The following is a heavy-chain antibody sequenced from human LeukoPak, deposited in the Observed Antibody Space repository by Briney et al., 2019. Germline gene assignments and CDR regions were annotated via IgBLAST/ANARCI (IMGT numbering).Heavy chain of an antibody. V-gene: IGHV1-69*05. J-gene: IGHJ6*03. CDR1: GGTFSSYA. Sequence: ASVKVSCKASGGTFSSYAISWVRQAPGQGHEWMGGIIPIFGTANYAQKFQGRVTITTDESTSTAYMELSSLRSEDTAVYYCARVSAGGNYYYYMDVWGKGTTVTVSS. CDR3: ARVSAGGNYYYYMDV. D-gene: IGHD1-26*01. CDR2: IIPIFGTA.